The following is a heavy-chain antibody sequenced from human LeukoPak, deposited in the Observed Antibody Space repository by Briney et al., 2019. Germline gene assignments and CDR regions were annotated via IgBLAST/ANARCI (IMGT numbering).Heavy chain of an antibody. CDR2: IRGSGGST. J-gene: IGHJ4*02. D-gene: IGHD5-18*01. V-gene: IGHV3-23*01. Sequence: GGSLRLSCAASGFTFSGYWMSWVRQAPGKGLEWVSTIRGSGGSTFYADSVKGRFTISRDNSKNTLYLQMNSLRAEDTAVFYCAKRTHVDTAMVLEYYFDYWGQGTLVTVSS. CDR1: GFTFSGYW. CDR3: AKRTHVDTAMVLEYYFDY.